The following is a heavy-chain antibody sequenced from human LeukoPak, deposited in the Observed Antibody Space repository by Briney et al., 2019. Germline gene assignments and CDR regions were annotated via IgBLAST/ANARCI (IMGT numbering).Heavy chain of an antibody. Sequence: VSLRLSCAASAFTFSNAWMAWDRPAPGKGLEWVGRIKSKSDGGTTDYAAPVKGRLTISRDDSKTTLYLQTNSLKTEDTAVYYCATDLRWEYHLDHWGQGTLVTVSS. J-gene: IGHJ4*02. CDR2: IKSKSDGGTT. CDR3: ATDLRWEYHLDH. D-gene: IGHD4-23*01. V-gene: IGHV3-15*01. CDR1: AFTFSNAW.